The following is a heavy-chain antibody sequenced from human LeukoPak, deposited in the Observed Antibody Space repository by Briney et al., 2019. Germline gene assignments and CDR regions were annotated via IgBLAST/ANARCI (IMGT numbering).Heavy chain of an antibody. V-gene: IGHV3-30*04. Sequence: PGESLRLSCEPSGEIFSGHAMHWVRRAPGKGLEWVALISYDGSRMYFAESVKGRFTISRDNSKSTLYLQMNSLRTEDTAVYYCARELGHYGLDSWGQGTLVTVSS. CDR2: ISYDGSRM. J-gene: IGHJ4*02. D-gene: IGHD3-10*01. CDR1: GEIFSGHA. CDR3: ARELGHYGLDS.